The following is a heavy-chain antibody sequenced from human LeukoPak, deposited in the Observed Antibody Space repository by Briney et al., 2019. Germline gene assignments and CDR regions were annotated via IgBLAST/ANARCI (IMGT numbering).Heavy chain of an antibody. V-gene: IGHV1-18*01. CDR1: GYSFTNYG. D-gene: IGHD6-19*01. J-gene: IGHJ4*02. CDR3: ARSSQQWLLSGFDY. CDR2: ISAYNGNP. Sequence: ASVKVSCKTSGYSFTNYGISWVRQAPGQGLEWMGWISAYNGNPIYAQKLQGRVTMSTDTSTSTVYMELRSLRSDDTAVYYCARSSQQWLLSGFDYWGQGTLVTVSS.